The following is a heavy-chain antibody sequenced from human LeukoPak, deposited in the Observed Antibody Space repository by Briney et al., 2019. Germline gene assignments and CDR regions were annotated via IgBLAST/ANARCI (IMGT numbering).Heavy chain of an antibody. D-gene: IGHD5-24*01. J-gene: IGHJ4*02. CDR2: ISSSSSYI. CDR3: ARARDGYNPFGY. Sequence: PGGSLRLSCAASGFTFSSYSMNWVRQAPGKGLEWVSSISSSSSYIYYADSVKGRFTISRDNAKNSLYLQMNSLRAEDTAVYYCARARDGYNPFGYWGRELWSPSPQ. V-gene: IGHV3-21*01. CDR1: GFTFSSYS.